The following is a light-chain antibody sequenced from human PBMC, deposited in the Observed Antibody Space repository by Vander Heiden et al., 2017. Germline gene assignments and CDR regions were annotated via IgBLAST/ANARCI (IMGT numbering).Light chain of an antibody. CDR1: QSVSSY. J-gene: IGKJ4*01. V-gene: IGKV3-11*02. CDR3: QQRSNWPHA. CDR2: DAA. Sequence: EIVLTQSPATLSLSPGERATLSCRARQSVSSYLAWYQQKPGQAPRLLIYDAANRATGIRARFSGSGCGRDFTLTISSLEPEDFAVYYCQQRSNWPHAFGGRTKVEIK.